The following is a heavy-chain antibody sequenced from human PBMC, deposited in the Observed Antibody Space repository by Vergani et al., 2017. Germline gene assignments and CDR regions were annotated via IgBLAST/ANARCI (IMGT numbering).Heavy chain of an antibody. Sequence: QVQLQQWGAGLLKPSATLSLTCAVYGGSFSGYYWSWIRQPPGKGLEWIGEINHSGSTNYNPSLKSRVTISVDTSKNQLSLKLSSVTAADTAVYYCARGRRYYYGSGGYFDYWGQGTLVTVSS. CDR1: GGSFSGYY. CDR3: ARGRRYYYGSGGYFDY. V-gene: IGHV4-34*01. D-gene: IGHD3-10*01. J-gene: IGHJ4*02. CDR2: INHSGST.